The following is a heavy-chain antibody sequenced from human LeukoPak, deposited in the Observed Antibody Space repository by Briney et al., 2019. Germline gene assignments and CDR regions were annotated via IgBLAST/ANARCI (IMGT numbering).Heavy chain of an antibody. V-gene: IGHV1-2*02. Sequence: GASVKVSCKASGYTLTGYYMHWVRQAPGQGLEWMGWINPNSGGTNYAQKFQGRVTMTRDTSISTAYMELSRLRSDDTAVYYCARGAPDIVVVVAATPLGYWGQGTLVTVSS. CDR3: ARGAPDIVVVVAATPLGY. D-gene: IGHD2-15*01. CDR1: GYTLTGYY. CDR2: INPNSGGT. J-gene: IGHJ4*02.